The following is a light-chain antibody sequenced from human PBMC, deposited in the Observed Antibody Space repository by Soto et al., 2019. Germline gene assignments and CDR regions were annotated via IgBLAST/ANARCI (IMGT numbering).Light chain of an antibody. J-gene: IGLJ2*01. CDR1: ISNIGSNY. CDR2: SNN. V-gene: IGLV1-47*02. CDR3: AAWDDSLLSVV. Sequence: QSVLTQPPSASGTPGQRVTISCSGSISNIGSNYVYWYQQLPGTAPKLLIYSNNQRPSGVPDRFSGSKSGTSASLSISGLRSEDEADYYCAAWDDSLLSVVFGGGTKVTVL.